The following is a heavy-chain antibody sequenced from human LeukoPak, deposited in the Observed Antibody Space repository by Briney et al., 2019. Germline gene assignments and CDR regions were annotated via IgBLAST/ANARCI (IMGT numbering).Heavy chain of an antibody. J-gene: IGHJ3*02. D-gene: IGHD3-22*01. CDR2: IYPDDSDT. CDR1: GYSFTSYW. Sequence: GESLKISCKGSGYSFTSYWIGWVRQMPGKGLEWMGIIYPDDSDTRYSPSFQGQVTISADKSISTAYLQWSSLKASDTAMYYCATETFYYDSSGYGDAFDIWGQGTMVTVSS. V-gene: IGHV5-51*01. CDR3: ATETFYYDSSGYGDAFDI.